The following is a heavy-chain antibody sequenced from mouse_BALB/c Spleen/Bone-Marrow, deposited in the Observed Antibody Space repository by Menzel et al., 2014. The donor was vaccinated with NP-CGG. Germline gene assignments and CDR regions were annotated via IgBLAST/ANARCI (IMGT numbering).Heavy chain of an antibody. V-gene: IGHV1-18*01. CDR1: GYSFTGYT. J-gene: IGHJ4*01. CDR2: INPYNGGT. Sequence: VQLXXSGXXXVKPGASMKISCKASGYSFTGYTMNWVKQSHGKNLEWIGLINPYNGGTSYNQKFKGKATLTVDKSSSTAYMELLSLTSEDSAVYXCARXXYYGYAMDXWXQGTSVTV. D-gene: IGHD1-1*01. CDR3: ARXXYYGYAMDX.